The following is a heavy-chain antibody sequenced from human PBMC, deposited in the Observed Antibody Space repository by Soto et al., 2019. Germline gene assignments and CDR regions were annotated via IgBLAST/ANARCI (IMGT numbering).Heavy chain of an antibody. CDR2: IYSGGST. V-gene: IGHV3-66*01. CDR1: GFTVSSNY. Sequence: EVQLVESGGGLVQPGGSLRLSCAASGFTVSSNYMSCVRQAPGKGLEWVSVIYSGGSTNYADSVKGRFTISRDNSKNTVYLQMNSLRAEDTAVYYCAREGVVAASDWGQGTLVTVSS. CDR3: AREGVVAASD. D-gene: IGHD2-15*01. J-gene: IGHJ4*02.